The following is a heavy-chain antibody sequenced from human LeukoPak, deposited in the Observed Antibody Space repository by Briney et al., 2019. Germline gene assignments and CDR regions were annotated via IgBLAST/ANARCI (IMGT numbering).Heavy chain of an antibody. CDR3: AKDFGDLSQLLDY. CDR2: ISWDGGST. Sequence: GGSLRLSCAASGFTFDDYTMHWVRQAPGKGLEWVSLISWDGGSTYYADSVKGRFTISRDNSKNSLYLQMNSLRTEDTASYYCAKDFGDLSQLLDYWGQGTLVTVSS. CDR1: GFTFDDYT. J-gene: IGHJ4*02. V-gene: IGHV3-43*01. D-gene: IGHD3-10*01.